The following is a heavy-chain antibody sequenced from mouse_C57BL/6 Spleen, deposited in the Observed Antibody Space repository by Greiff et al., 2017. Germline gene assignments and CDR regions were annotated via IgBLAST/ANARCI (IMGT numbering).Heavy chain of an antibody. CDR1: GYSITSDY. CDR2: ISYSGST. D-gene: IGHD1-1*01. J-gene: IGHJ4*01. V-gene: IGHV3-8*01. Sequence: EVKLVESGPVLAKPSQTLSLTCSVTGYSITSDYWNWIRKFPGNKLEYMGYISYSGSTYYNPSLKSRISITRDTSKNQYYLQLNSVTTEDTATYYCARWAYYGSSYDYAMDYWGQGTSVTVSS. CDR3: ARWAYYGSSYDYAMDY.